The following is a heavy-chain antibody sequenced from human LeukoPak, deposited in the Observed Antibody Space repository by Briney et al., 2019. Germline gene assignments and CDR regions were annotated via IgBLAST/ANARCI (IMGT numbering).Heavy chain of an antibody. Sequence: KISCKGSGYSFTSYWISWVRQAPGQGLEWMGGIIPIFGTANYAQKFQGRVTITADKSTSTAYMELSSLRSEDTAVYYCARDRVLAIAATTWGGFDYWGQGTLVTVSS. V-gene: IGHV1-69*06. D-gene: IGHD6-25*01. CDR1: GYSFTSYW. J-gene: IGHJ4*02. CDR3: ARDRVLAIAATTWGGFDY. CDR2: IIPIFGTA.